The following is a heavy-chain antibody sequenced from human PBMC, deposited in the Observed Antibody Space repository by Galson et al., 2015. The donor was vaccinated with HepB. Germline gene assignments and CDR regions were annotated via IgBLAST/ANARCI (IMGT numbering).Heavy chain of an antibody. CDR1: GFTFSSYS. J-gene: IGHJ4*02. V-gene: IGHV3-21*01. CDR3: ASPGGGRRRWLQLPY. CDR2: ISSSSSYI. Sequence: SLRLSCAASGFTFSSYSMNWVRQAPGKGLEWVSSISSSSSYIYYADSVKGRFTISRDNAKNSLYLQMNSLRAEDTAVYYCASPGGGRRRWLQLPYWGQGTLVTVSS. D-gene: IGHD5-24*01.